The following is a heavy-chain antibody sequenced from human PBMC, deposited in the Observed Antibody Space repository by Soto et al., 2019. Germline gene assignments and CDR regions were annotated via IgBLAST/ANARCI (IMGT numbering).Heavy chain of an antibody. V-gene: IGHV4-34*01. CDR3: ASRRLRTPIDL. J-gene: IGHJ2*01. Sequence: QVQLQQWGAGLLKPSETLSLTCAVYGGSFSGYYWSWIRQPPGKGLEWIGEINHSGSTNYNPSLKSRVTISVDTSKNQFSLKLSSVTAADTAVYCCASRRLRTPIDLWGRGTLVTVSS. CDR2: INHSGST. D-gene: IGHD4-17*01. CDR1: GGSFSGYY.